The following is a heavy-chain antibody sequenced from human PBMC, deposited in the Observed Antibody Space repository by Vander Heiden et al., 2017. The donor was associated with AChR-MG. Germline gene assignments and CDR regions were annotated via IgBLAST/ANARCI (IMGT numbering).Heavy chain of an antibody. CDR3: AKDRGGPYGDFSFENDNWFDP. D-gene: IGHD4-17*01. V-gene: IGHV3-30*18. J-gene: IGHJ5*02. CDR1: GFTFSSNG. Sequence: QVQLVESGGGVVQPGRSLRPSCAAPGFTFSSNGMPWVRQAPGKGLEWVAVISYDGSNKYYADSVKGRFTISRDNSKNTLYLQMNSLRAEDTAVYYCAKDRGGPYGDFSFENDNWFDPWGQGTLVTVSS. CDR2: ISYDGSNK.